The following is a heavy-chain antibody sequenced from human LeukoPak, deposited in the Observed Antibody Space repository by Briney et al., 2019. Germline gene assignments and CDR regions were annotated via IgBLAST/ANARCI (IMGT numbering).Heavy chain of an antibody. V-gene: IGHV1-46*01. Sequence: ASVKVSCKASGYTFTSYYMHWVRQAPGQGLEWMGIINPSGGSTSYAQKFQGRVTMTRDTSTSTVYMELSSLRSEDTAVYYCALALGGVASADYWGQGTLVTVSS. D-gene: IGHD3-16*01. J-gene: IGHJ4*02. CDR3: ALALGGVASADY. CDR2: INPSGGST. CDR1: GYTFTSYY.